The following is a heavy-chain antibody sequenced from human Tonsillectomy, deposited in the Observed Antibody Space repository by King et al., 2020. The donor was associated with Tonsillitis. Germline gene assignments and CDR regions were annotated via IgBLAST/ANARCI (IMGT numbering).Heavy chain of an antibody. Sequence: VQLVESGGGLIQPGGSLRLSCAASGVTVSSNYMSWVRQAPGKGLEWVSGIYSGGSTCYADSVKGRFTISRDNSKNTLYLQMNSLRAEDTAVYYCAREHCSSTSCYLFDPWGQGTLVTVSS. CDR1: GVTVSSNY. D-gene: IGHD2-2*01. CDR2: IYSGGST. J-gene: IGHJ5*02. V-gene: IGHV3-53*01. CDR3: AREHCSSTSCYLFDP.